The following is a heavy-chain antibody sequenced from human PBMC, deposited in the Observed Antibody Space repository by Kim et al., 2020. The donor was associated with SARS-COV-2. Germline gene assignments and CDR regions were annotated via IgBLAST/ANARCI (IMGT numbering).Heavy chain of an antibody. Sequence: DSVKGRFTISRDNSKNRLYLQMNSLRAEDTAVYYCAKVDGWELPYYYFDYWGQGTLVTVSS. V-gene: IGHV3-23*01. J-gene: IGHJ4*02. D-gene: IGHD1-26*01. CDR3: AKVDGWELPYYYFDY.